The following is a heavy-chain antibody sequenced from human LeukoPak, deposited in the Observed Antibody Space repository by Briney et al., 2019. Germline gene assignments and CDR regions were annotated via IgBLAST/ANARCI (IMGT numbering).Heavy chain of an antibody. Sequence: SETPSLTRTVCVGFITSYYWSWIWQPPGKGLEGVGNIYTVGNSNHNPPLMGRVTMSLDTSKNQISLKLGSVTAADAVLYFCARFLYSTSCFDYWGRGTVVSVSS. D-gene: IGHD2/OR15-2a*01. V-gene: IGHV4-4*09. CDR2: IYTVGNS. CDR3: ARFLYSTSCFDY. J-gene: IGHJ4*02. CDR1: VGFITSYY.